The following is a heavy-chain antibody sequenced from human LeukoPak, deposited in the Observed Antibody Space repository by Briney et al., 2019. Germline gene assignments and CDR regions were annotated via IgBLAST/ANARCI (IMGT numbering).Heavy chain of an antibody. Sequence: PGGSLRLSCAASAFTFSTYDMHWVRQTTGKGLEWVSGIGTSGDTHYPDSVKGRFTISRENAKNSLYLQMNSLRAGDTAVYYCARGFYCSDHSCYVNGEFDYWGQGTLVTVSS. CDR3: ARGFYCSDHSCYVNGEFDY. V-gene: IGHV3-13*04. CDR1: AFTFSTYD. J-gene: IGHJ4*02. D-gene: IGHD2-2*01. CDR2: IGTSGDT.